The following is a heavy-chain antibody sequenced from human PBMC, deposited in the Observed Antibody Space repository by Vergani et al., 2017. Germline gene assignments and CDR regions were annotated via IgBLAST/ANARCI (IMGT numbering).Heavy chain of an antibody. CDR2: ISGSGGST. Sequence: EVQLLESGGGLVLPGGSLRLFCAASGFTFSSYAMSWVRQAPGKGLEWVSTISGSGGSTYYADSVKGRFTISRDNSKNTLYLQMNSLRAEDTAVYYCAKVYXSSTTCYRNWFDPWGQGTLVTVSS. D-gene: IGHD2-2*02. J-gene: IGHJ5*02. CDR1: GFTFSSYA. CDR3: AKVYXSSTTCYRNWFDP. V-gene: IGHV3-23*01.